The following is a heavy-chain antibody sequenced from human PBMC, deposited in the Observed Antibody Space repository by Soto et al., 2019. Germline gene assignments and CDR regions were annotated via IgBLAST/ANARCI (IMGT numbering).Heavy chain of an antibody. CDR3: ARERTEPRYNWNSIFDY. CDR2: ISAYNGNT. V-gene: IGHV1-18*01. CDR1: GYTFTSYG. Sequence: QVPLVQSGAEVKKPGASVKVSCKASGYTFTSYGISWVRQAPGQGLEWMGWISAYNGNTNYAQKLQGRVTMTTDTSTSTAYMELRSLRSDDTAVYYCARERTEPRYNWNSIFDYWGQGTLVTASS. D-gene: IGHD1-7*01. J-gene: IGHJ4*02.